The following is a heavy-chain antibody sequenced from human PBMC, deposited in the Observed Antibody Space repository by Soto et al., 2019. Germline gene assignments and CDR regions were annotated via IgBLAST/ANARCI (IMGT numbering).Heavy chain of an antibody. CDR1: GDSVSRNNVT. CDR3: ARNEGSGYDYYFDF. Sequence: QLQLQLSGPGLVKPSQTLSLTCAISGDSVSRNNVTWNWIRQSPSRGLEWLGRTFYRSKYYNDYACSVKGRIPINADTSENQFSLQMTSVTPEDTAVYFCARNEGSGYDYYFDFWGQGILVTVAS. J-gene: IGHJ4*02. V-gene: IGHV6-1*01. CDR2: TFYRSKYYN. D-gene: IGHD5-12*01.